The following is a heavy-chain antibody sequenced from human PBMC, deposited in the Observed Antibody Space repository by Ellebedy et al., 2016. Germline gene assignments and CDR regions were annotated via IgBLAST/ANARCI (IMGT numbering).Heavy chain of an antibody. J-gene: IGHJ4*02. D-gene: IGHD5-18*01. CDR2: ISSSSSYI. Sequence: GGSLRLSCAASEFTFSSYSMNWVRQAPGKGLEWVSSISSSSSYIYYADSVKGRFTISRDNAKNSLYLQMNSLRAEDTAVYYCARVGGDTAMVWRIRGIDYWGQGTLVTVSS. CDR3: ARVGGDTAMVWRIRGIDY. CDR1: EFTFSSYS. V-gene: IGHV3-21*01.